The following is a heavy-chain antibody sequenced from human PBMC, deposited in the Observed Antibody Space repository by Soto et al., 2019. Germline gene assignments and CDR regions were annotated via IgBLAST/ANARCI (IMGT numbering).Heavy chain of an antibody. V-gene: IGHV3-53*01. CDR1: GFTVSSNY. CDR3: ARAGPHRADGYFDT. CDR2: IYSGGST. J-gene: IGHJ4*02. Sequence: GGSLRLSCAASGFTVSSNYMSWVRQAPGKGLEWVSVIYSGGSTYYADSVKGRFTISRDNSKNTLYLQMNSLRAEDTAVYYCARAGPHRADGYFDTWGQGTLVTVSS.